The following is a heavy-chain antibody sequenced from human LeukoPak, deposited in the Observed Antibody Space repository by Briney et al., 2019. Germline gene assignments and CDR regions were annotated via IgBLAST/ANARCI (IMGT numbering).Heavy chain of an antibody. Sequence: PSETLSLTCDVGGGSFSSYYWGWIRQPPGKGLEWIGEINHSGSTNYNPSLKSRVTISVDTSKNQFSLKLSSVTAADTAVYYCARVSGYSSGWPYYYYYMDVWGKGTTVTVSS. CDR2: INHSGST. D-gene: IGHD6-19*01. CDR1: GGSFSSYY. V-gene: IGHV4-34*01. J-gene: IGHJ6*03. CDR3: ARVSGYSSGWPYYYYYMDV.